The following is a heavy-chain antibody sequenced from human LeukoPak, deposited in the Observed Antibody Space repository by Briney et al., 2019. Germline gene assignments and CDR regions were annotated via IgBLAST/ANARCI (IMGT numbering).Heavy chain of an antibody. CDR2: ISAYNGKT. V-gene: IGHV1-18*01. J-gene: IGHJ3*02. D-gene: IGHD3-3*01. CDR3: ARGRTKIFGVVKGNDAFDI. CDR1: GYTFTSYG. Sequence: ASVKVSCKASGYTFTSYGITWVRQAPGQGLEWMGWISAYNGKTNYAQKLQGRVTMTTDTSTSTAYMELRSLRSDDTAVYYCARGRTKIFGVVKGNDAFDIWDQGTMVTVSS.